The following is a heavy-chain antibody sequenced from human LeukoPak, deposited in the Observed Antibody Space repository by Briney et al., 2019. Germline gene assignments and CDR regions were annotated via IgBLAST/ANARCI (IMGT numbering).Heavy chain of an antibody. Sequence: GGSLRLPCAASGFTFISYGMHWVRQAPGKGLEWVAVISYDGSNKYYADSVKGRFTISRDNSKNTMYLQMNSLRAEDTAVYYCAKDHEDILTDYYTPNYWGQGTLVTVSS. J-gene: IGHJ4*02. V-gene: IGHV3-30*18. CDR2: ISYDGSNK. CDR3: AKDHEDILTDYYTPNY. CDR1: GFTFISYG. D-gene: IGHD3-9*01.